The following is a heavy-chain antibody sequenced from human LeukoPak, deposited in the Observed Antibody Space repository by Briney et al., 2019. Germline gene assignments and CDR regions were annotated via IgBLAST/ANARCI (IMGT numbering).Heavy chain of an antibody. CDR1: GGSISSYF. J-gene: IGHJ3*02. V-gene: IGHV4-59*08. D-gene: IGHD2-2*01. CDR2: IYSTGST. CDR3: ARREAQPM. Sequence: SETLSLTCTVSGGSISSYFWSWIRQPPGKGLEWIGYIYSTGSTNYNPSLRGRVTISVDTSKNQFSLKLRSVTAADTAVYYCARREAQPMWGQGTMVTVSS.